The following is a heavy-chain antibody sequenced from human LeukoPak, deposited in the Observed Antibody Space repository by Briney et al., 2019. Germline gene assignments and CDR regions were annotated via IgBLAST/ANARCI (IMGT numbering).Heavy chain of an antibody. V-gene: IGHV3-66*01. CDR2: IYSGGST. Sequence: PGGSLRLSCAASGFTVSSNYMSWVRQAPGKGLEWVSVIYSGGSTYYADSVKGRFTISRDNSKNTLYLQMNSLRAEDTAVYYCARDLFNYSNFGYWGQGTLVTVSS. CDR1: GFTVSSNY. D-gene: IGHD4-4*01. J-gene: IGHJ4*02. CDR3: ARDLFNYSNFGY.